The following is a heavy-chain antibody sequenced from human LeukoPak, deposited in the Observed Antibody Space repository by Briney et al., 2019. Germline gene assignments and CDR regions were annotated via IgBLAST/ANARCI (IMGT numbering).Heavy chain of an antibody. J-gene: IGHJ3*02. CDR2: ISAGSGNT. CDR3: ARERDDDPFDI. D-gene: IGHD1-1*01. Sequence: ASVKVSCKASGDSSRTNAIVWLRQAPGQRPEWMGWISAGSGNTKYSQTFQDRLTLTRDTAASTVYMDLSSLRPEDTAVYFCARERDDDPFDIWGQGTLVVVSS. CDR1: GDSSRTNA. V-gene: IGHV1-3*01.